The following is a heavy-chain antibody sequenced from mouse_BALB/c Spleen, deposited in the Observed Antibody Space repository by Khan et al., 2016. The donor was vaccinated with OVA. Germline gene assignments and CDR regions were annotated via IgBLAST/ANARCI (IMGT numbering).Heavy chain of an antibody. CDR2: LSSGGSYT. CDR3: TRLAYYYSGEGFAY. CDR1: GFTFSTYG. J-gene: IGHJ3*01. V-gene: IGHV5-6*01. Sequence: EVELVESGGDLVKPGGSLKLSCAASGFTFSTYGMSWVRQTPDKRLEWVAALSSGGSYTYYPDSVKGRFIISRDNAKNTLYLQMSSLKSEDTAMYYWTRLAYYYSGEGFAYWGQGTLVTVSA. D-gene: IGHD1-1*02.